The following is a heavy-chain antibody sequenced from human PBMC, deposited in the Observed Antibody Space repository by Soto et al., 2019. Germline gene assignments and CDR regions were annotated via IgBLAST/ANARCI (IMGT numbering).Heavy chain of an antibody. Sequence: ASVNVSCKVSGYTLTELSMHWVRQAPGKGLEWMGGFDPEDGETIYAQKFQGRVTMTEDTSTDTAYMELSSLRSEDTAVYYCATVGQQLTHYYYYYGMDVWGQGTTVTVSS. CDR3: ATVGQQLTHYYYYYGMDV. CDR2: FDPEDGET. D-gene: IGHD6-13*01. CDR1: GYTLTELS. J-gene: IGHJ6*02. V-gene: IGHV1-24*01.